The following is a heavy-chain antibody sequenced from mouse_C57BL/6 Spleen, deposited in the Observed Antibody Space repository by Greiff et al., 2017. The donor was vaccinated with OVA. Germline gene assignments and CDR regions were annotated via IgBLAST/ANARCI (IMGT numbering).Heavy chain of an antibody. CDR3: TRGTTVVDCDY. CDR2: IDPENGDT. Sequence: VQLQQSGAELVRPGASVKLSCTASGFNIKDDYMHWVKQRPEQGLEWIGWIDPENGDTEYASKFQGKATITADTSSNTAYLQLSSLTSEDTAVYYCTRGTTVVDCDYWGQGTTLTVSS. V-gene: IGHV14-4*01. D-gene: IGHD1-1*01. J-gene: IGHJ2*01. CDR1: GFNIKDDY.